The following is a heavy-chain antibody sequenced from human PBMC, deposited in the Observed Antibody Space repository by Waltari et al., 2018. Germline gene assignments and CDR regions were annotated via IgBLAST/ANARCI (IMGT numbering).Heavy chain of an antibody. CDR3: ARGGVTAPHHDAFDI. D-gene: IGHD2-21*02. CDR1: GGSISSYY. V-gene: IGHV4-59*01. CDR2: IYYSGST. J-gene: IGHJ3*02. Sequence: QVQLQESGPGLVKPSETLSLTCTVSGGSISSYYWSWLRQPPGKGLEWIGYIYYSGSTNYNPSLKSRVTISVDTSKNQFSLKLSSVTAADTAVYYCARGGVTAPHHDAFDIWGQGTMVTVSS.